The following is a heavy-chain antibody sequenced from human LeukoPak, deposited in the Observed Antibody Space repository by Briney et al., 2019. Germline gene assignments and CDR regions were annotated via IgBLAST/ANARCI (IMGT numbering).Heavy chain of an antibody. CDR3: AREDTMIVVVMDAFDI. CDR1: GFTFSSYA. CDR2: ISYDGSNK. D-gene: IGHD3-22*01. V-gene: IGHV3-30-3*01. J-gene: IGHJ3*02. Sequence: PGGSLRLSCAASGFTFSSYAMHWVRQAPGKGLEWVAVISYDGSNKYYADSVKGRFTISRDNSKNTLYLQMNSLRAEDTAVYYCAREDTMIVVVMDAFDIWGQGTMVTVSS.